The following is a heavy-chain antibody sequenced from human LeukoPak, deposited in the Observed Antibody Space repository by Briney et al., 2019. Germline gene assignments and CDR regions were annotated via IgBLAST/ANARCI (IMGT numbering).Heavy chain of an antibody. Sequence: GGSLRLSCAASGFTFNTYAMSWVRQAPGKGLEWVSAISASGGTTYYADSVTGRFTISRDNSKNTLYLQMNSLRAEDTAVYYCARGLRSGYVPFDYWGQGTLVTVSS. D-gene: IGHD5-12*01. V-gene: IGHV3-23*01. CDR2: ISASGGTT. J-gene: IGHJ4*02. CDR3: ARGLRSGYVPFDY. CDR1: GFTFNTYA.